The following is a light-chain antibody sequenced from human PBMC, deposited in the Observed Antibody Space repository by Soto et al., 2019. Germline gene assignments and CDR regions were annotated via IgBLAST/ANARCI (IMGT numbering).Light chain of an antibody. J-gene: IGLJ3*02. CDR3: CSSVGGPIWV. V-gene: IGLV2-23*02. CDR2: EVN. Sequence: QSVLTQPASVSGSPGQSIAISCTGTSSDVGSYDRVSWYQHHPGKAPTLMIYEVNKRPSGISNRFSGSKSGNTASLTISGLQAEDEAIYYCCSSVGGPIWVFGGGTKLTVL. CDR1: SSDVGSYDR.